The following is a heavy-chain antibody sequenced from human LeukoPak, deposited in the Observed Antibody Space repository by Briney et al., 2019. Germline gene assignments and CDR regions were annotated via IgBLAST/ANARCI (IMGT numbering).Heavy chain of an antibody. CDR1: GGTFSSYA. Sequence: GASVKVSCKASGGTFSSYAISWVRQAPGQGLEWMGGIIPIFGTANYAQKFQGRVTITADESTSTAYMELSSLRSEDTAVYYRARAYISGSYSYDYWGQGTLVTVSS. D-gene: IGHD1-26*01. CDR3: ARAYISGSYSYDY. CDR2: IIPIFGTA. V-gene: IGHV1-69*13. J-gene: IGHJ4*02.